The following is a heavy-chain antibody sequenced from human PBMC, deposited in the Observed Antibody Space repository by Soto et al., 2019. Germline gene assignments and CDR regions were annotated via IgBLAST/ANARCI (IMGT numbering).Heavy chain of an antibody. CDR2: INRDGSGGST. J-gene: IGHJ4*02. Sequence: LRLSCEAYGFTFSSYWMGWVRQAAGKGLEWVANINRDGSGGSTYYADSVKGRFTISRDNSKNTLYLQMSSLRAEDTAVYYCAKWDSYGYWAQGTLVTVSS. D-gene: IGHD1-26*01. CDR3: AKWDSYGY. CDR1: GFTFSSYW. V-gene: IGHV3-23*01.